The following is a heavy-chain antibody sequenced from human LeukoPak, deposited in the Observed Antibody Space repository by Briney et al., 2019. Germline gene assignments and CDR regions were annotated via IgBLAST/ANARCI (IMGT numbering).Heavy chain of an antibody. CDR1: GFTFSSYS. D-gene: IGHD2/OR15-2a*01. CDR2: ISSSSSTI. J-gene: IGHJ6*02. Sequence: GGSLRLSCAASGFTFSSYSMNWVRQAPGKGLEWVSYISSSSSTIYYADSVKGRFTISRDNAKNSLYLQMNSLRAEDTAVYYCARDLNIRSYFYYYYGMDVWGQGTTVTVSS. V-gene: IGHV3-48*01. CDR3: ARDLNIRSYFYYYYGMDV.